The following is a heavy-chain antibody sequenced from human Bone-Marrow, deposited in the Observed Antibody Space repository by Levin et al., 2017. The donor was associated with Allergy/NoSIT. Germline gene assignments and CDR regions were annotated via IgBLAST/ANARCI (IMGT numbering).Heavy chain of an antibody. J-gene: IGHJ4*02. Sequence: SQTLSLPCTVSGGSVRSGSYYWSWIRQPPGKGLEWIGYIYYSGSTNYNPSLKSRVTISVDTSKNQFSLKLNSVTAADTDVYYCARMLVGASEFDYWGQGTLVTVSS. CDR3: ARMLVGASEFDY. D-gene: IGHD1-26*01. V-gene: IGHV4-61*01. CDR2: IYYSGST. CDR1: GGSVRSGSYY.